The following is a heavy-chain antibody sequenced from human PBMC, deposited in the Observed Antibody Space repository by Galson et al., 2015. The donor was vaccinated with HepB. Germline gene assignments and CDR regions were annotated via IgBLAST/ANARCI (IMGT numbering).Heavy chain of an antibody. Sequence: SLRLSCAASGFTFSTYVMTWVRQAPGKGLEWVSSISTGGGTTYYADSVKGRATISRDNSNNTLSLQMNSLRAEDTALYYCAKDLATPEGSFFFYSGLDVWGRGTTVTVSS. CDR1: GFTFSTYV. CDR3: AKDLATPEGSFFFYSGLDV. V-gene: IGHV3-23*01. D-gene: IGHD2-21*01. CDR2: ISTGGGTT. J-gene: IGHJ6*02.